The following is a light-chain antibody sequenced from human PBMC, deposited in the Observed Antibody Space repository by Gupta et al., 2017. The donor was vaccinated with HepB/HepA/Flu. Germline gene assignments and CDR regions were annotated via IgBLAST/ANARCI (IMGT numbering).Light chain of an antibody. Sequence: ELVLTQPPVTLSLSPGERVTLSCRASQSVSRYLAWYQQKPGQPPSLLVFDASNRATGVPARFSGSGSGTDFTLTISSLEPEDFAVYYCQQRSNWPLTFGGGTRVEIK. CDR1: QSVSRY. CDR2: DAS. J-gene: IGKJ4*01. CDR3: QQRSNWPLT. V-gene: IGKV3-11*01.